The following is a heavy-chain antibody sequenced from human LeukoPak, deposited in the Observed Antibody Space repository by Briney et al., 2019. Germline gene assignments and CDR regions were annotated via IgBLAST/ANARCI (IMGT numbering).Heavy chain of an antibody. Sequence: TSETLSLTCAVYGGSFSGYYWSWIRRPPGKGLEWIGEINHSGSTNYNPSLKSRVTISVDTSKNQFSLKLSSVTAADTAVYYCARQPGWLQRAFDYWGQGTLVTVSS. CDR3: ARQPGWLQRAFDY. CDR2: INHSGST. CDR1: GGSFSGYY. J-gene: IGHJ4*02. D-gene: IGHD5-24*01. V-gene: IGHV4-34*01.